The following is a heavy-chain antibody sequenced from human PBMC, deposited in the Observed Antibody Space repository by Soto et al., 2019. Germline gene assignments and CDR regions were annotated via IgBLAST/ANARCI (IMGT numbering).Heavy chain of an antibody. CDR2: IYYSGST. CDR3: AASCVGCGGFNYYGMDV. J-gene: IGHJ6*02. D-gene: IGHD2-21*01. CDR1: GGSISSGGYY. Sequence: QVQLQESGPGLVKPSQTLSLTCTVSGGSISSGGYYWSWIRQHPGKGLEWIGYIYYSGSTYYNPSLKSRVTISVDTSKNQCSLKLSSVTAADTAVYYCAASCVGCGGFNYYGMDVWGPGTTVTFSS. V-gene: IGHV4-31*03.